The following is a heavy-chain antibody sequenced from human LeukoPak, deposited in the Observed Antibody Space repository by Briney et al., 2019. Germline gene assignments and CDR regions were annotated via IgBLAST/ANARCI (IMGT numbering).Heavy chain of an antibody. V-gene: IGHV3-21*01. Sequence: PGGSLRLSCAASGFTFSSYSMNWVRQAPGKGLEWVSSISSSSSYIYYADSVKGRFTISRDNAKNSLYLQMNSLRAEDTAVYYCARGLGYDFWSGYSSFDYWGQGTLVTVSS. D-gene: IGHD3-3*01. CDR3: ARGLGYDFWSGYSSFDY. CDR1: GFTFSSYS. CDR2: ISSSSSYI. J-gene: IGHJ4*02.